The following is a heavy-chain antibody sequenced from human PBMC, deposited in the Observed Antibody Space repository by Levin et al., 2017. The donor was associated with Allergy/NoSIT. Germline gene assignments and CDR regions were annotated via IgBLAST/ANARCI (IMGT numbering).Heavy chain of an antibody. Sequence: SQTLSLTCTLSGGSISIFYWNWIRPPPGKGLEWIGYITHSGRTSYNPSLKSRLTVSLDTSKNQFSLNLSSMTAADTALYYCARDTGGFAFDLWGQGTLVTVSS. V-gene: IGHV4-59*01. D-gene: IGHD1-1*01. CDR1: GGSISIFY. CDR3: ARDTGGFAFDL. J-gene: IGHJ3*01. CDR2: ITHSGRT.